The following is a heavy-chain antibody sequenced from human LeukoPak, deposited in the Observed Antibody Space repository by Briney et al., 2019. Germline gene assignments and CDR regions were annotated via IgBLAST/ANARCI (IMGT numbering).Heavy chain of an antibody. CDR1: GFTFSYYG. V-gene: IGHV3-11*04. CDR3: ARDGGSAWFLDY. D-gene: IGHD6-19*01. J-gene: IGHJ4*02. CDR2: ISSSGNTT. Sequence: PGGSLRLSCAVSGFTFSYYGMSWVRQAPGKGLEWVSYISSSGNTTYNADSVKGRFSITRDNAKNSLYLQMNSLRAEDTAVYYCARDGGSAWFLDYWGQGTLVTVSS.